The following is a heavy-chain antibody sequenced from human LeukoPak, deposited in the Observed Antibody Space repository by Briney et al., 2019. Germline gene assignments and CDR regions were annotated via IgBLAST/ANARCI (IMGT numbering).Heavy chain of an antibody. CDR2: INPNSGDT. CDR1: GYTFTGYY. Sequence: ASVRVSCKASGYTFTGYYMHWVRQAPGQGLEWMGWINPNSGDTKYSQKLQGRVTMTRDTSISTAYMELSRLRSDDTAVYYCATQRGSYLWGTDFDYWGQGTLVTVSS. V-gene: IGHV1-2*02. CDR3: ATQRGSYLWGTDFDY. D-gene: IGHD3-16*01. J-gene: IGHJ4*02.